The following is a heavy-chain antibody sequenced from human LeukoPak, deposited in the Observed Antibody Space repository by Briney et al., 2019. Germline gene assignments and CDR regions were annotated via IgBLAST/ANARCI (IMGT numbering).Heavy chain of an antibody. Sequence: GGSLRLSCAASGFTFSSYAMHWVRQAPGKGLEWVAVISYDGSNKYYADSVKGRFTISRDDSKNTLYLQMNSLRAEDTAVYYCARDSTDDSWFDPWGQGTLVTVSS. D-gene: IGHD2-2*01. J-gene: IGHJ5*02. CDR1: GFTFSSYA. CDR3: ARDSTDDSWFDP. CDR2: ISYDGSNK. V-gene: IGHV3-30-3*01.